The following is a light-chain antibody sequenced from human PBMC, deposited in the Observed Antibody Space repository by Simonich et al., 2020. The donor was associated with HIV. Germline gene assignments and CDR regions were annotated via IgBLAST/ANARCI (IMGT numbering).Light chain of an antibody. CDR1: SRDVGGYDY. V-gene: IGLV2-14*01. CDR2: DVS. Sequence: QSALTQSASVSGSPGQSITIACTGTSRDVGGYDYVSWYQQHPGKAPKLMIYDVSQRPSGVSKRFSGSKSGNTASLTISGLQAEDEADYYCNSYTSSSTWVFGGGTQLTVL. J-gene: IGLJ3*02. CDR3: NSYTSSSTWV.